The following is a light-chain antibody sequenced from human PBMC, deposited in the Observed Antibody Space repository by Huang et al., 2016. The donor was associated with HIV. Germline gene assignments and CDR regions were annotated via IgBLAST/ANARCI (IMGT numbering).Light chain of an antibody. V-gene: IGKV3-15*01. CDR2: SAS. Sequence: EVVMTQSPAILSVSPGGRATLSCRASQSVTSNLAWYQQKPGQAPRLLIYSASTRATGIPARFSGSRSGTEFTLTISSLQSEDYAVYYCQHYNNWPWWTFGQGTKVEMK. J-gene: IGKJ1*01. CDR1: QSVTSN. CDR3: QHYNNWPWWT.